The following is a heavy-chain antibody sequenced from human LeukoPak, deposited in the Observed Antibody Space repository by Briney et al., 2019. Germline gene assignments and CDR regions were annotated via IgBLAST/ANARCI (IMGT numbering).Heavy chain of an antibody. CDR1: GYTFTSYG. Sequence: ASVKVSCKASGYTFTSYGITWVRQAPGQGLEWMGWVSAYADNTNYVQKIQGRVTITTDTSTSTAYMELRSLRSDDTAVYYCARDCIGCHGFDYWGQGILVTVSS. D-gene: IGHD2-15*01. CDR2: VSAYADNT. CDR3: ARDCIGCHGFDY. J-gene: IGHJ4*02. V-gene: IGHV1-18*01.